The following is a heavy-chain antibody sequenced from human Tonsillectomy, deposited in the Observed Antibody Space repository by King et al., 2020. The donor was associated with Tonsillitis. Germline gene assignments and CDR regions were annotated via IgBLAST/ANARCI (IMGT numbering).Heavy chain of an antibody. CDR1: GFTFNSYA. J-gene: IGHJ4*02. V-gene: IGHV3-23*04. D-gene: IGHD3-9*01. CDR3: AKYDAGFDILTGYYPFDS. CDR2: ISGSGDST. Sequence: VQLVESGGGLVQPGGSLRLSCAASGFTFNSYAMSWVRQAPGKGLEWVSTISGSGDSTYYADSVKGRFTISRDNSKTTLYLQMNSLRAEDTAIYFCAKYDAGFDILTGYYPFDSWGQGTLVTVSS.